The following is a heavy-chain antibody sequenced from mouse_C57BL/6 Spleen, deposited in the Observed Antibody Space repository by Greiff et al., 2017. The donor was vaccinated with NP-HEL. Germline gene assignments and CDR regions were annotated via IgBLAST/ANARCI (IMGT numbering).Heavy chain of an antibody. V-gene: IGHV1S81*02. Sequence: VQLQQSGAELVKAGASVKMSCKASGYTFTSYWMHWVKQRLGQGLEWFAETNPTNGRTYYNEKFKSKATLTVDKSSSPAYMLLSGPTFEDSAVYDCARIKKIVATYVDYWGQGTTLTVSS. D-gene: IGHD1-1*01. CDR2: TNPTNGRT. CDR3: ARIKKIVATYVDY. CDR1: GYTFTSYW. J-gene: IGHJ2*01.